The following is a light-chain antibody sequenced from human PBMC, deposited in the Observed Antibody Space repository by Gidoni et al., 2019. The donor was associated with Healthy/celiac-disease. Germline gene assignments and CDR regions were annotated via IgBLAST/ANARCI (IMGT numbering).Light chain of an antibody. CDR3: QQYGSSPPIT. Sequence: QSPGTLSLSPGERATLPCRASQSVSSSYLAWYQQKPGQAPRLLIYGASSRATGIPDRFSGSGSGTDFTLTISRLEPEDFAVYYCQQYGSSPPITFGQGTRLEIK. CDR1: QSVSSSY. V-gene: IGKV3-20*01. CDR2: GAS. J-gene: IGKJ5*01.